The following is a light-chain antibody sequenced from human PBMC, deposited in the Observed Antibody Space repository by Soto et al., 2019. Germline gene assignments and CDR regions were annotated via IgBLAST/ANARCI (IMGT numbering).Light chain of an antibody. CDR2: LGS. Sequence: DIVMNQSPLYLPVTPGEPASISCRSSQSLLHSNGYNYLDWYLQKPGQSPQLLIYLGSNRASGVPDRLSGSGSGTDFTLKISRVEDEDVGVYYCMQALQTPWTFGQGAKVEIK. V-gene: IGKV2-28*01. CDR3: MQALQTPWT. J-gene: IGKJ1*01. CDR1: QSLLHSNGYNY.